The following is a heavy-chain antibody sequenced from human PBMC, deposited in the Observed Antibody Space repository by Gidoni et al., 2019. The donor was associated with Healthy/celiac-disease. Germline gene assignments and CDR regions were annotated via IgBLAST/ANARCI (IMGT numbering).Heavy chain of an antibody. D-gene: IGHD3-22*01. J-gene: IGHJ4*02. CDR2: ISYDGSNK. Sequence: QVQLVESGGGVVQPGRSLRLSCAASGFTFRSYAMHWVRQAPGKGLEWVAVISYDGSNKYYADSVKGRFTISRDNSKNTLYLQMNSLRAEDTAVYYCARDSPARDDSSGYPLDWGQGTLVTVSS. CDR1: GFTFRSYA. V-gene: IGHV3-30-3*01. CDR3: ARDSPARDDSSGYPLD.